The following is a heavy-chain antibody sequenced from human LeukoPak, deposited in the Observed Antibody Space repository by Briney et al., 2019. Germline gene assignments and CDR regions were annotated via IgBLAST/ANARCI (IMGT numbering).Heavy chain of an antibody. V-gene: IGHV4-39*01. CDR3: ARHENDFWSGYRFDP. CDR2: IYYSGST. CDR1: GGSISSSSYY. J-gene: IGHJ5*02. Sequence: SETLSLTCTVSGGSISSSSYYWGWIRQPPGTGLEWIGSIYYSGSTYYNPSLKSRVTISVDTSKNQFSLKLSSVTAADTAVYYCARHENDFWSGYRFDPWGQGTLVTVSS. D-gene: IGHD3-3*01.